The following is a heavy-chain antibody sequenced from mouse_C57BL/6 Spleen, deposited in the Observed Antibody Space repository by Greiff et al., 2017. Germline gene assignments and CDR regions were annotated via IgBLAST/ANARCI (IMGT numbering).Heavy chain of an antibody. V-gene: IGHV2-6*01. Sequence: VQRVESGPGLVAPSQSLSITCTVSGFSLTSYGVDWVRQSPGKGLEWLGVIWGVGSTNYNSALKSRLSISKDNSKSQVFLKMNSLQTDDTAMYYCASDGGTDWFAYWGQGTLVTVSA. CDR3: ASDGGTDWFAY. D-gene: IGHD1-1*02. CDR2: IWGVGST. CDR1: GFSLTSYG. J-gene: IGHJ3*01.